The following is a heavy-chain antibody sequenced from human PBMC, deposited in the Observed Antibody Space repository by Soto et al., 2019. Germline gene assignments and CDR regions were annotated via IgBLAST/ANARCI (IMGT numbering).Heavy chain of an antibody. CDR3: AKLGWVAARLSYYFDY. J-gene: IGHJ4*02. D-gene: IGHD6-6*01. Sequence: GGSLRLSCAASGFTFSSYSMNWVRQAPGKGLEWVSAISGSGGSTYYADSVKGRFTISRDNSKNTLYLQMNSLRAEDTAVYYCAKLGWVAARLSYYFDYWGQGTLVTVSS. V-gene: IGHV3-23*01. CDR2: ISGSGGST. CDR1: GFTFSSYS.